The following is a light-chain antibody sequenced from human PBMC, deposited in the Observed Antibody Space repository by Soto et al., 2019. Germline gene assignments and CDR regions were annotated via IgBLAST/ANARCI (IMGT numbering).Light chain of an antibody. CDR2: DAS. J-gene: IGKJ5*01. Sequence: EIVLTQSPATLSLSPGDRATLSCRASQSVSNFLAWYQQKPGQAPRLLIYDASSRATGIPARFSGSGSGTEFTLTISSLEPEDFAVYYCQQRSIWPTFGQGTRLEIK. CDR3: QQRSIWPT. CDR1: QSVSNF. V-gene: IGKV3-11*01.